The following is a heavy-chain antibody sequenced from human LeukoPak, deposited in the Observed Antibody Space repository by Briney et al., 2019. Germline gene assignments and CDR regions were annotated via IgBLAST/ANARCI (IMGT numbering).Heavy chain of an antibody. V-gene: IGHV3-23*01. D-gene: IGHD3-9*01. CDR3: ARNYDILTGYCFDY. Sequence: GGSLRLSCAASGFTFSSYAMSWVRQAPGKGLEWVSAISGSGGSTYYADSVKGRFTISRDNAKNSLYLQMNSLRDEDTAVYYCARNYDILTGYCFDYWGQGTLVTVSS. CDR2: ISGSGGST. CDR1: GFTFSSYA. J-gene: IGHJ4*02.